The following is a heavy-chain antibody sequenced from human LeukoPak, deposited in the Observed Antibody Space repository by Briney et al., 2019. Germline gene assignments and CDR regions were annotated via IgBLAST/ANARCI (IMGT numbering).Heavy chain of an antibody. V-gene: IGHV1-18*01. CDR1: GYTFTNYG. Sequence: PGASVKVSCKASGYTFTNYGISWVRQAPGQGLEWMGWISGYNGNTNYAQNLQGRVTMTTDTSTSTAYMELRSLRSDDTAVYYCARGGGVAATRWFDPWGQGTLVTVSS. CDR3: ARGGGVAATRWFDP. D-gene: IGHD2-15*01. J-gene: IGHJ5*02. CDR2: ISGYNGNT.